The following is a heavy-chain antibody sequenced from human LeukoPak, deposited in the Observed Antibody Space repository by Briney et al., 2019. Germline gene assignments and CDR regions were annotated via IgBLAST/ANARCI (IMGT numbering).Heavy chain of an antibody. CDR3: AHAPTGRTMIDAFDI. D-gene: IGHD3-22*01. CDR2: IYPGDSDT. Sequence: GESLKISCKGSGYSFTSYWIGWVRQMPGKGLEWMGIIYPGDSDTRYSPSFQGQVTISADKSISTAYLQWSSLKASDTAMYYCAHAPTGRTMIDAFDIWGQGTMVTVSS. CDR1: GYSFTSYW. J-gene: IGHJ3*02. V-gene: IGHV5-51*01.